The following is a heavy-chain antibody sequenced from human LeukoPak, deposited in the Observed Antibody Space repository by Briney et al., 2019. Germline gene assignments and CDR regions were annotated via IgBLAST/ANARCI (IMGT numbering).Heavy chain of an antibody. J-gene: IGHJ6*04. D-gene: IGHD4-17*01. V-gene: IGHV3-21*01. CDR3: ARYDYGDYHDHYGMDV. CDR1: GFTFSSYS. CDR2: IRSSSSYI. Sequence: PGGSLRLSCAASGFTFSSYSMNWVRQAPGKGLEWVSSIRSSSSYIYYADSVKGRFTISRDNAKNSLYLQMNSLRAEDTAVYYCARYDYGDYHDHYGMDVWGKGTTVTVSS.